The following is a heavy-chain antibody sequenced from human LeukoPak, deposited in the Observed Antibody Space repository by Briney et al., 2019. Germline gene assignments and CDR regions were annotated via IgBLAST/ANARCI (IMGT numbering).Heavy chain of an antibody. D-gene: IGHD6-19*01. CDR1: GNTFTSYA. J-gene: IGHJ5*02. V-gene: IGHV1-2*02. CDR2: INPNSGGT. CDR3: ARVSGSGWPNWFDP. Sequence: GASVKVSCKASGNTFTSYAMNWVRQAPGQGLEWMGWINPNSGGTNYAQKFQGRVTMTRDTSISTAYMELSRLRSDDTAVYYCARVSGSGWPNWFDPWGQGTLVTVSS.